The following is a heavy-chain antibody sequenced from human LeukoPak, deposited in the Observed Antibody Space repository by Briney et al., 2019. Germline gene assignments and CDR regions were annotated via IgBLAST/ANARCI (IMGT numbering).Heavy chain of an antibody. Sequence: ASVKVSCKASGYTFTSYGINWVRQATGQGLEWMGWMNPNSGNTGYAQKFQGRVTMTRNTSISTAYMELSSLRSEDTAVYYCARRVPAAEPDYYYYYGMDVWGQGTTVTVSS. D-gene: IGHD2-2*01. CDR1: GYTFTSYG. CDR3: ARRVPAAEPDYYYYYGMDV. CDR2: MNPNSGNT. J-gene: IGHJ6*02. V-gene: IGHV1-8*01.